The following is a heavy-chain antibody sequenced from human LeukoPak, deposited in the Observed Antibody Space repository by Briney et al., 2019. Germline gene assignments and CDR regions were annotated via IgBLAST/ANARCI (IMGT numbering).Heavy chain of an antibody. D-gene: IGHD3-22*01. CDR1: GGCFSGYY. CDR3: ARGPYYDSSGYIDY. CDR2: INHSGST. J-gene: IGHJ4*02. V-gene: IGHV4-34*01. Sequence: PSETLSLTCAVYGGCFSGYYWRWMGQPPGKGGEGIGEINHSGSTNYNPSLKSRVTISVDTSKNQFSLKLSSVTAADTAVYYCARGPYYDSSGYIDYWGQGTLVTVSS.